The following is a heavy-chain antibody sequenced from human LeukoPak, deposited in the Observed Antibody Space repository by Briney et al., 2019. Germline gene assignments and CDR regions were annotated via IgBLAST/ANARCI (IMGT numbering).Heavy chain of an antibody. Sequence: SETLSLTCAVSGYSISSGYQWAWIGQPPGKTLEWIGSIYHSGSAHYNPSLKSRVTISVDTSNNQFSLRLSSVTAADTAVYYCARDPRWLTPDCTSISCYENYFDPWGQGTLVTVSS. V-gene: IGHV4-38-2*02. CDR1: GYSISSGYQ. CDR3: ARDPRWLTPDCTSISCYENYFDP. CDR2: IYHSGSA. D-gene: IGHD2-2*01. J-gene: IGHJ5*02.